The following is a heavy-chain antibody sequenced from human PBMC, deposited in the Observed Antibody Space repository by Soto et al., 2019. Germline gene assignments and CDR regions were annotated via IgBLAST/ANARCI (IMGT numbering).Heavy chain of an antibody. D-gene: IGHD3-22*01. Sequence: PSETLSLTCTVSGGSISSGGYYWSWIRQHPGKGLEWIGYIYYSGSTYYNPSLKSRVTISVDTSKNQFSLKLSSVTAADTAVYYCARSSGDYYDSSGYLDYWGQGTLVTVSS. CDR1: GGSISSGGYY. V-gene: IGHV4-31*03. CDR2: IYYSGST. J-gene: IGHJ4*02. CDR3: ARSSGDYYDSSGYLDY.